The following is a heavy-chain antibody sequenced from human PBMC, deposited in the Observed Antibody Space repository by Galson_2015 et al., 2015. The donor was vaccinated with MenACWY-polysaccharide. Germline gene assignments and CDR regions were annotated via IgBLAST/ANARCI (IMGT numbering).Heavy chain of an antibody. Sequence: SLRLSCAASGFTFSSYGMHWVRQAPGKGLEWVAVISYGGSNKYYADSVKGRFTISRDNSKNTLYLQMNSLRAEDTAVYYCAKNFPYSGPEGYYYGMDVWGQGTTVTVSS. J-gene: IGHJ6*02. CDR3: AKNFPYSGPEGYYYGMDV. V-gene: IGHV3-30*18. CDR2: ISYGGSNK. D-gene: IGHD5-18*01. CDR1: GFTFSSYG.